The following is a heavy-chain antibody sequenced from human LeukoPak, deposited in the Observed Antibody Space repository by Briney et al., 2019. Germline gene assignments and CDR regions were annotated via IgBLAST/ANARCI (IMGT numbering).Heavy chain of an antibody. V-gene: IGHV4-59*01. CDR2: IYYSGST. J-gene: IGHJ6*03. Sequence: PSETLSLTCTVSGGSISSYSWSWIRQSPGKGLEWIGYIYYSGSTNYNPSLKSRVTISVDTSKNQFSLKLSSVTAADTAVYYCARSDWLSGYMDVWGIGTTVTISS. CDR3: ARSDWLSGYMDV. D-gene: IGHD3-9*01. CDR1: GGSISSYS.